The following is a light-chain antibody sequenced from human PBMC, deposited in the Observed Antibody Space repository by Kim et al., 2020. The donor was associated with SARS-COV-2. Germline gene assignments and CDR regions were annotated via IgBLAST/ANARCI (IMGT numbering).Light chain of an antibody. V-gene: IGLV1-51*01. CDR1: SANIGNNY. J-gene: IGLJ3*02. Sequence: PGQKVTISCSGSSANIGNNYVSWYQQFPGTAPKLLIYDDNKRPSGSPDRFSGSKSGTSAALGITGLQTGDEADYYCATWDSSLRGVFGGGTKLTVL. CDR3: ATWDSSLRGV. CDR2: DDN.